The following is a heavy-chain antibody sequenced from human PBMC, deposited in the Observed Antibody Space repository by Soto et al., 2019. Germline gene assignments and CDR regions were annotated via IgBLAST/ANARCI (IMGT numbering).Heavy chain of an antibody. D-gene: IGHD6-19*01. CDR3: ARAPAVAVHYYYYYGMDV. CDR2: IWYDGSNK. J-gene: IGHJ6*02. V-gene: IGHV3-33*01. CDR1: GFTFSSYG. Sequence: PGGSLRLSCAASGFTFSSYGMHWVRQAPGKGLEWVAVIWYDGSNKYYADSVKGRFTISRDNSKNTLYLQMNSLRAEDTAVYYCARAPAVAVHYYYYYGMDVWGQGTTVTVS.